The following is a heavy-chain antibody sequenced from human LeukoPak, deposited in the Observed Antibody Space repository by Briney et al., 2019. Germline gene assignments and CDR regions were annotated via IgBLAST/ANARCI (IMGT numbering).Heavy chain of an antibody. CDR1: GYTLTELS. CDR3: ATETAAGIAPPLVSGWY. V-gene: IGHV1-24*01. CDR2: FDPEDGET. D-gene: IGHD6-13*01. Sequence: ASVKVSCKVSGYTLTELSMHWVRQAPGKGLEWMGGFDPEDGETIYAQKFQGRVTMTEDTSTDTAYMELSSLRSEDTAVYYCATETAAGIAPPLVSGWYWGQGTLVTVSS. J-gene: IGHJ4*02.